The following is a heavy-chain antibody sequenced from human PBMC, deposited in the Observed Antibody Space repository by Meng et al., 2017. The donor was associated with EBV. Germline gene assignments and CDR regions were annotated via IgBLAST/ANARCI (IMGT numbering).Heavy chain of an antibody. D-gene: IGHD1-14*01. Sequence: EAQLLELGAGGLPPGGFLKLSGATSGFTFSSYWMHWVRQAPGKGLVWVSRINSDGSSTSYADSVKGRFTISRDNAKNTLYLQMNSLRAEDTAVYYYARESGIWGQGTLVTVSS. V-gene: IGHV3-74*01. CDR1: GFTFSSYW. J-gene: IGHJ4*02. CDR2: INSDGSST. CDR3: ARESGI.